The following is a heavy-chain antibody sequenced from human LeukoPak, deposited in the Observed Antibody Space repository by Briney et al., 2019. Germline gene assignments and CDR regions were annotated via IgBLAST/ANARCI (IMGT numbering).Heavy chain of an antibody. CDR1: GFTFSDYY. CDR3: ARVGIGAAANYGMDV. CDR2: ISSSSSYT. J-gene: IGHJ6*02. Sequence: PGGSLRLSCAASGFTFSDYYMSWIRQAPGKGLEWVSYISSSSSYTNYADSVKGRFTISRDNAKNSLYLQMNSLRAEDTAVYYCARVGIGAAANYGMDVWGQGTTVTVSS. D-gene: IGHD6-13*01. V-gene: IGHV3-11*06.